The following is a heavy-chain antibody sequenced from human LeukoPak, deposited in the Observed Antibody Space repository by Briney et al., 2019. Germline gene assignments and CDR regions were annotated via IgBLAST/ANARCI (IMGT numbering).Heavy chain of an antibody. CDR2: ISWNSGSI. D-gene: IGHD3-3*01. Sequence: GGSLRLSCAASGFTFDDYAMHWVRQAPGKGLEWVSGISWNSGSIGYADSVKGRFTISRDNAENSLYLQMNSLRAEDTALYYCAKGSYDFWSGYYYGMDVWGQGTTVTVSS. V-gene: IGHV3-9*01. CDR3: AKGSYDFWSGYYYGMDV. J-gene: IGHJ6*02. CDR1: GFTFDDYA.